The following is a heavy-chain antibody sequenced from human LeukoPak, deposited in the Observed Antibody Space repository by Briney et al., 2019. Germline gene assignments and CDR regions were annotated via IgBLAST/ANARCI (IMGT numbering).Heavy chain of an antibody. V-gene: IGHV3-21*01. CDR2: ISTSSSYI. CDR3: ARERTLDYPYYYYYMDV. CDR1: GFTFSTYS. J-gene: IGHJ6*03. D-gene: IGHD4-11*01. Sequence: GGSLRLSCAASGFTFSTYSMNWVRQAPGKGLEWVSYISTSSSYIHYADSVNGRFTISRDNAKNSLYLQMNSLRAEDTAVYYCARERTLDYPYYYYYMDVWGKGTTVTVSS.